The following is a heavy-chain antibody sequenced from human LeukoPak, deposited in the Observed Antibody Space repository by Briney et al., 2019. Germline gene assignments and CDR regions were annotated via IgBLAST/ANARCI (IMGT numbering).Heavy chain of an antibody. J-gene: IGHJ5*02. CDR2: MNPNSGNT. CDR3: ARGRITMVNYWFDP. Sequence: ASVKVSCRASGYTFTSYDINWVRQATGQGLEWMGWMNPNSGNTGYAQKFQGRVTITRNTSISTAYMELSSLRSEDTAVYYCARGRITMVNYWFDPWGQGTLVTVSS. CDR1: GYTFTSYD. D-gene: IGHD3-10*01. V-gene: IGHV1-8*03.